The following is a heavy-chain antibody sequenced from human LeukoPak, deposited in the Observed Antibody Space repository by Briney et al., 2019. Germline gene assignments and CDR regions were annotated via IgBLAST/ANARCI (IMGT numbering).Heavy chain of an antibody. CDR3: ARHFGT. CDR1: GGSFSGYY. V-gene: IGHV4-34*01. D-gene: IGHD3/OR15-3a*01. J-gene: IGHJ4*02. CDR2: INHSGST. Sequence: PSETLSLTCAVYGGSFSGYYWTYIRQPPGKGLEWIGEINHSGSTNYNPSLKSRVTISVDTSKNQFSLKLRSVTAADTAVYYCARHFGTWGQGTLVTSPQ.